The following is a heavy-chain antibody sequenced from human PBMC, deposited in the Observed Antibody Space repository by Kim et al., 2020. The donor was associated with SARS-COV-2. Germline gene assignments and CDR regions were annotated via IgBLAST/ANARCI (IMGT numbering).Heavy chain of an antibody. CDR1: GDSVSGNNPA. D-gene: IGHD3-16*01. CDR2: TYYRSKWYY. CDR3: ARDLRRPGGVGTFDY. V-gene: IGHV6-1*01. Sequence: SQTLSLTCAISGDSVSGNNPAWNWIRQSPSRGLEWLGRTYYRSKWYYYYAVSVKSRITINPDTSKNQFSLQLNSVTPEDTAVYYCARDLRRPGGVGTFDYWGQGILVTVSS. J-gene: IGHJ4*02.